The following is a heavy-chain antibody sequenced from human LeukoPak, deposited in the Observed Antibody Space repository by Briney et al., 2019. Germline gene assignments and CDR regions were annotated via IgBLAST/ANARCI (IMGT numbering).Heavy chain of an antibody. Sequence: GGSLRLSCAASGFTFSSYAMHWVRQAPGKGLEWVAVISYDGSNKYYADSVKGRFTISRDNSKNTLYLQMNSLRAEDTAVYYCARGKSRAFDIWGQGTMVTVSS. CDR3: ARGKSRAFDI. CDR1: GFTFSSYA. J-gene: IGHJ3*02. V-gene: IGHV3-30-3*01. CDR2: ISYDGSNK.